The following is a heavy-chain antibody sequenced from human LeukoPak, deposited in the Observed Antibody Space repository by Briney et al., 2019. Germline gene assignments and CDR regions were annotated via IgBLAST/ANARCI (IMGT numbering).Heavy chain of an antibody. D-gene: IGHD3-9*01. CDR1: GFTFSSYA. V-gene: IGHV3-23*01. J-gene: IGHJ4*02. Sequence: PGGSLRLSCAASGFTFSSYAMSWVRQAPGQGPKGVSAISGTGGSTYYPHSGNGGFTIYRHTPKNPLYLQMHSLRAEDTAVYYCANHAQTYYDFLAGYYRGYHFIYWGQGPLVTVFS. CDR2: ISGTGGST. CDR3: ANHAQTYYDFLAGYYRGYHFIY.